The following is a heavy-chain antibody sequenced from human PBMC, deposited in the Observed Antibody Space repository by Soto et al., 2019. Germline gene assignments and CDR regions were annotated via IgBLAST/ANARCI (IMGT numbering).Heavy chain of an antibody. Sequence: QVQLVESGGGLVKPGGSLRLSCGASGFTFSDHFMSWIRQAPGKGLEWISYISGGASSINYADSVKGRFTISRDNAKNSLYLQMNSLRAEDTALYDCARWRSYGGSRSFDLWGQGTLVTVSS. J-gene: IGHJ5*02. V-gene: IGHV3-11*01. CDR3: ARWRSYGGSRSFDL. D-gene: IGHD3-16*01. CDR1: GFTFSDHF. CDR2: ISGGASSI.